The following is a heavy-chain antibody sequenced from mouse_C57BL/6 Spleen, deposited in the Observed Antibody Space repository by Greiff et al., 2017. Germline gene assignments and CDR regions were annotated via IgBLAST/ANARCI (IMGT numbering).Heavy chain of an antibody. CDR1: GFTFSSYG. V-gene: IGHV5-6*01. D-gene: IGHD4-1*01. CDR3: ARHGNWDTKSSFDY. J-gene: IGHJ2*01. Sequence: DVHLVESGGDLVKPGGSLKLSCAASGFTFSSYGMSWVRQTPDKRLEWVATISSGGSYTYYPDSVKGRFTISRDNAKNTLYLQMSSLKSEDTAMYYCARHGNWDTKSSFDYWGQGTTLTVSS. CDR2: ISSGGSYT.